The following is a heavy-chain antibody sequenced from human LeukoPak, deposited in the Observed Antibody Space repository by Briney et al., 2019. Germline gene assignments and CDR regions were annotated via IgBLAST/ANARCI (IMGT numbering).Heavy chain of an antibody. J-gene: IGHJ5*02. D-gene: IGHD1-26*01. CDR3: ARDNSVGDNAWWFDP. V-gene: IGHV3-30*04. CDR1: EFTFSNYA. Sequence: GGSLRLSCAASEFTFSNYAMHWVRQAPGKGLEWVAIISYDGSNEYYADSVNGRFTISRDNSKNTLYLQMNSLRPEDTAFYYCARDNSVGDNAWWFDPWGQGTLVTVSS. CDR2: ISYDGSNE.